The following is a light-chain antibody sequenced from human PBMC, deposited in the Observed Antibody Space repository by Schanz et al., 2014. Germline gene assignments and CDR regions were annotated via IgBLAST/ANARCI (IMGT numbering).Light chain of an antibody. Sequence: EIVMTQSPVTLSVSPGERATLSCRASQSINTNLAWYQQKPGQAPRLLIYGASNRATGIPDRFSGSGSGTDFTLSISRLEPEDFAAYYCQQYGRSPWTFGQGTKVDIK. CDR3: QQYGRSPWT. CDR2: GAS. J-gene: IGKJ1*01. V-gene: IGKV3-20*01. CDR1: QSINTN.